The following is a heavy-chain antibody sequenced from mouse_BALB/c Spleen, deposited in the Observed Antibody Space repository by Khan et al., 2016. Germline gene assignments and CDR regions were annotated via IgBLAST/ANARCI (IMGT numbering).Heavy chain of an antibody. CDR3: ARRGITTLAMDY. J-gene: IGHJ4*01. D-gene: IGHD2-4*01. V-gene: IGHV2-6-1*01. CDR2: IWSDGST. CDR1: GFSLTSYG. Sequence: VKLEESGPGLVAPSQSLSITCTISGFSLTSYGVHWVRQPPGKGLEWLVVIWSDGSTTYNSALKSRLSISKDNYKRQVFLKMNSLQTDDTAMYYCARRGITTLAMDYWGQGTSVTVSS.